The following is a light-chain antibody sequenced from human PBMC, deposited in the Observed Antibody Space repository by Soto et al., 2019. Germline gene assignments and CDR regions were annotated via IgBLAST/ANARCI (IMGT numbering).Light chain of an antibody. CDR1: SSDIGGDKF. CDR3: NSYTSSRTWV. J-gene: IGLJ3*02. V-gene: IGLV2-14*03. Sequence: QSALTQPASVSGSPGQSITISCTGTSSDIGGDKFVSWYQQHPGKAPKLMIFDVSNRPSGVSNRFSGSKSGNTASLTISGLQDEDDADYYCNSYTSSRTWVFGGGTKLTVL. CDR2: DVS.